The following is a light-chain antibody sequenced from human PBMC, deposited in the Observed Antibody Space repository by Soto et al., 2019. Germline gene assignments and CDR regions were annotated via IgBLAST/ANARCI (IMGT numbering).Light chain of an antibody. J-gene: IGLJ2*01. CDR1: SSNIGTGYD. V-gene: IGLV1-40*01. CDR2: GNN. CDR3: QSYDSSLSVHVV. Sequence: QPVLTQPPPVSGAPGQRVTISCTGSSSNIGTGYDVHWYQQLPGTAPKLLIYGNNNRPSGVPDRFSGSKSGTSASLAITGLQAEDEADYYCQSYDSSLSVHVVFGGGTKLTVL.